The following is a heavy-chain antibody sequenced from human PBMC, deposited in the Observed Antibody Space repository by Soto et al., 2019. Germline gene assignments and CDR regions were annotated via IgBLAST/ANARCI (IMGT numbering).Heavy chain of an antibody. J-gene: IGHJ4*02. V-gene: IGHV3-30*18. CDR2: ISFDERNK. CDR1: GFTFSSYA. D-gene: IGHD3-3*01. CDR3: AKDGTVLRFLEWLLYLDH. Sequence: GGSLRLSCAASGFTFSSYAMHWVRQAPGKGLEWVAVISFDERNKYYADSVKGRFTISRDNSKHTLYLQMDSLRAEDTAVYYCAKDGTVLRFLEWLLYLDHWGQGTLVTVSS.